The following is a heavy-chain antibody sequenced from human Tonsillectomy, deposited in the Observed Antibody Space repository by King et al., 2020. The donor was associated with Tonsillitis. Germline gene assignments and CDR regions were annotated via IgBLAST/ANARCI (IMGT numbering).Heavy chain of an antibody. Sequence: QVQLQESGPGLVKSSETLSLTCSVSGGSISSYYWSWLRQPPGKGLEWIAYIHYSGSTNYNPSLKSRVTISVDTSKNQFSLKLSSVTAADTAVYYCARHSGGNHDVFDIWGQGTVLTVSS. V-gene: IGHV4-59*08. D-gene: IGHD3-10*01. J-gene: IGHJ3*02. CDR1: GGSISSYY. CDR2: IHYSGST. CDR3: ARHSGGNHDVFDI.